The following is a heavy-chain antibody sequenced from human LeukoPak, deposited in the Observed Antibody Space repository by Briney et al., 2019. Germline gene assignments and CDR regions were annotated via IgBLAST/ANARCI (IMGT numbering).Heavy chain of an antibody. Sequence: SETLSLTCTVSGGSISSYYWSWIRQPPGKGLEWIGYIYYSGSTNYNPSLKSRVTISVDTSKNQFSLKLSSVTAADTAVYYCARHGDYYGSGSYYNDGAFDIWGQGTMVTVSS. D-gene: IGHD3-10*01. CDR3: ARHGDYYGSGSYYNDGAFDI. J-gene: IGHJ3*02. V-gene: IGHV4-59*08. CDR2: IYYSGST. CDR1: GGSISSYY.